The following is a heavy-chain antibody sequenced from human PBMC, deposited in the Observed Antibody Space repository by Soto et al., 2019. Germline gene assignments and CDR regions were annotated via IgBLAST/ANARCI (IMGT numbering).Heavy chain of an antibody. D-gene: IGHD3-16*02. CDR3: ARHSYDYIWGSYRYVPPSGWFDP. J-gene: IGHJ5*02. CDR2: STAYNGNT. Sequence: QVQLWQSVAEVKKPVASVKVSCEASGYTFTSYGISWVRQAPGQGLERVGWSTAYNGNTHYAQKLQGRVTMTTYTSTSTAYMELRSLRSDDTDVYYCARHSYDYIWGSYRYVPPSGWFDPWGQGTLGTVSS. CDR1: GYTFTSYG. V-gene: IGHV1-18*01.